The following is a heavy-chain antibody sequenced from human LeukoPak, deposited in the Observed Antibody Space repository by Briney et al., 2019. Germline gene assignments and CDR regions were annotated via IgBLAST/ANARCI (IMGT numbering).Heavy chain of an antibody. CDR1: GFTFSSYA. CDR2: ISGSGGRT. Sequence: GGSLRLSCAASGFTFSSYAMSWVRQAPGKGLEWVSAISGSGGRTYYAGSVKGRVTISRDNSKNTLYLQMNSLRAEDTAVYYCAKNGIVATTLGLYYFDYWGQGTLVTVSS. D-gene: IGHD5-12*01. V-gene: IGHV3-23*01. J-gene: IGHJ4*02. CDR3: AKNGIVATTLGLYYFDY.